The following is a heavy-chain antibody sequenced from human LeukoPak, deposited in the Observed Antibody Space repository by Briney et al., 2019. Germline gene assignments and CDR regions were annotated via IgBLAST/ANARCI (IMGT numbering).Heavy chain of an antibody. CDR1: GGSISSYY. CDR2: IYTTGMT. D-gene: IGHD3-16*02. V-gene: IGHV4-4*07. J-gene: IGHJ4*02. CDR3: ARAGYTISSYRFDY. Sequence: PSETLSLTCTVSGGSISSYYWSWIRQPAGKGLEFIGRIYTTGMTNYNPSLKSRVSMSVDTSKNQFSLELRSVTAADTAVYFCARAGYTISSYRFDYWGQGALVTVSS.